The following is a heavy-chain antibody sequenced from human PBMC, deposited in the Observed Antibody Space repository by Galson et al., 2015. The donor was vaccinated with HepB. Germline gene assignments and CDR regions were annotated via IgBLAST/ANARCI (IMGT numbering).Heavy chain of an antibody. CDR2: ISAYNGNT. V-gene: IGHV1-18*04. D-gene: IGHD2-21*02. J-gene: IGHJ6*02. CDR1: GYTFTSYG. Sequence: SVKVSCKASGYTFTSYGISWVRQAPGQGLEWMGWISAYNGNTNYAQKLQGRVTMTTDTSTSTAYMELRSLRSDDTAVYYCARDDSYCGGDCYPYYYYGMDVWGQGTTVTVSS. CDR3: ARDDSYCGGDCYPYYYYGMDV.